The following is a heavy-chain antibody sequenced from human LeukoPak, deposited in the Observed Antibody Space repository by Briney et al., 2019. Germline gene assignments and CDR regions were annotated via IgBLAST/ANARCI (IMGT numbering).Heavy chain of an antibody. CDR1: GFTFSSYA. Sequence: GGSLRLSCAASGFTFSSYAMSWVRQAPGKGLEWVAVISYDGSNKYYADSVKGRFTISRDNSKNTLYLQMNSLRAEDTAVYYCARDYDFWSGYYDYWGQGTLVTVSS. V-gene: IGHV3-30-3*01. CDR3: ARDYDFWSGYYDY. D-gene: IGHD3-3*01. CDR2: ISYDGSNK. J-gene: IGHJ4*02.